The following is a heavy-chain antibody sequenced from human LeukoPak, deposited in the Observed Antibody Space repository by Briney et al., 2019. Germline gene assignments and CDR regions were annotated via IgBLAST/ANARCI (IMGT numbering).Heavy chain of an antibody. Sequence: PGGSLRLSCAASGFTVSSNYMSWVRQAPGKGLEWVSVLYSGGSTYYADSVKGRFTISRDNSKNTLYLQMNSLRAEDTAVYYCARAGYGDLANYWGQGTLVTVSS. CDR1: GFTVSSNY. J-gene: IGHJ4*02. V-gene: IGHV3-53*01. CDR2: LYSGGST. D-gene: IGHD4-17*01. CDR3: ARAGYGDLANY.